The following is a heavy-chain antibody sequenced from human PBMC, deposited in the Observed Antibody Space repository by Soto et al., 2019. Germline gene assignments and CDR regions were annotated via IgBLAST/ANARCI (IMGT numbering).Heavy chain of an antibody. CDR1: GFTFSSYG. CDR3: AKDLLGPGRAYGMDV. V-gene: IGHV3-30*18. J-gene: IGHJ6*02. CDR2: ISYDGSNK. D-gene: IGHD7-27*01. Sequence: QVQLVESWGGVVQPGRSLRLSCAASGFTFSSYGMHWVRQVPGKGLEWVAVISYDGSNKYYADSVKGQFTISRDNSKYTLYLQMSSLRAEDTAVYYCAKDLLGPGRAYGMDVWGQGTTVTVSS.